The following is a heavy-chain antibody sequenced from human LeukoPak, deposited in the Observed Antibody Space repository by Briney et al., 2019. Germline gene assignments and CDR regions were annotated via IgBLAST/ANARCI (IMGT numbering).Heavy chain of an antibody. CDR3: AKDWEDSSSWNYFDY. CDR1: GFTFSSYG. CDR2: ISYDGSNK. Sequence: GGSLRLSCAASGFTFSSYGMHWVRQAPGKGLEWVAIISYDGSNKYYADSVKGRFTISRDNSKNTLYLQMNGLRAEDTAVYYCAKDWEDSSSWNYFDYWGQGTLVTVSS. J-gene: IGHJ4*02. V-gene: IGHV3-30*18. D-gene: IGHD6-13*01.